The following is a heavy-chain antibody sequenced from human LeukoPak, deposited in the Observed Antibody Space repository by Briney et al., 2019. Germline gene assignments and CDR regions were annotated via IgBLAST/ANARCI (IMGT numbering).Heavy chain of an antibody. J-gene: IGHJ3*02. CDR3: ARERAYYYDSSGYYHGGAFDI. Sequence: GGSLRLSCAASGFTFSSYAMHWVRQAPGKGLEWVAVISYDGSNKYYADSVKGRFTISRDNSKNTLYLQMNSLRAEDTAVYYCARERAYYYDSSGYYHGGAFDIWGQGTMVTVS. CDR2: ISYDGSNK. CDR1: GFTFSSYA. D-gene: IGHD3-22*01. V-gene: IGHV3-30-3*01.